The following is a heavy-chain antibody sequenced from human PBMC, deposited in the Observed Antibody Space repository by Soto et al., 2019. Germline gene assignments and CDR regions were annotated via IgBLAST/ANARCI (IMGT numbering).Heavy chain of an antibody. CDR1: GYTFTSYG. Sequence: EASVKVSCKASGYTFTSYGISWVRQAPGQGLEWMGWISAYNGNTNYAQKLQGRVTMTTDTSTSTAYMELRSLRSDDTAVYYCARDVGAAAGTIRFDPWGQGTLVTVSS. D-gene: IGHD6-13*01. CDR3: ARDVGAAAGTIRFDP. V-gene: IGHV1-18*01. CDR2: ISAYNGNT. J-gene: IGHJ5*02.